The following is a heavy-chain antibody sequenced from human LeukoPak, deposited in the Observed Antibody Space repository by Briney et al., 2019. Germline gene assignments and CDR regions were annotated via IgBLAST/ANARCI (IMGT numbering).Heavy chain of an antibody. Sequence: AGGSLRLSCVASGFSISNFWMHWVRQAPGKGLMWVSRISNDATTTSYADSVKGRFTISRDNAKNMVYLQMNSLRAEDTAVYYCAKFLSPVLWGQGTLVTVSS. J-gene: IGHJ4*02. D-gene: IGHD3-16*02. CDR2: ISNDATTT. V-gene: IGHV3-74*01. CDR1: GFSISNFW. CDR3: AKFLSPVL.